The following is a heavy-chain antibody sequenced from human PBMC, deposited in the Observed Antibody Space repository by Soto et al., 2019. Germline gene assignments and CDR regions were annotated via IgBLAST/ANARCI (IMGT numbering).Heavy chain of an antibody. CDR2: INHSGST. Sequence: SETLSLTCAVYGGSFSGYYWSWIRQPPGKGLEWIGEINHSGSTNFNPSLKSRVTISVDTSKNQFSLKLSSVTAADTAVYYCATHLKTTVTVQWYFDLWGRGTLVTVSS. V-gene: IGHV4-34*01. J-gene: IGHJ2*01. D-gene: IGHD4-17*01. CDR3: ATHLKTTVTVQWYFDL. CDR1: GGSFSGYY.